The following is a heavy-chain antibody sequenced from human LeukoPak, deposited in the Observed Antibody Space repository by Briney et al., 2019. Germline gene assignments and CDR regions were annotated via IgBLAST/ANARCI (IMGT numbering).Heavy chain of an antibody. CDR2: AHYSGST. CDR3: ASKMSTYWFFDV. Sequence: SETLSLTCSVSGGSISSYYWSWIRQAPGKGLEWIGFAHYSGSTNYNPSPKSRVTISVDTSKSQFSLKLISVTAADTAVYYCASKMSTYWFFDVWGRGTLVTVSS. CDR1: GGSISSYY. V-gene: IGHV4-59*01. D-gene: IGHD5-24*01. J-gene: IGHJ2*01.